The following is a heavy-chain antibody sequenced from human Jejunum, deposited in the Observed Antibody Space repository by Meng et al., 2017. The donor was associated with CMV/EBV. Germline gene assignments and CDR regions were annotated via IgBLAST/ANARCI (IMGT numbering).Heavy chain of an antibody. J-gene: IGHJ1*01. CDR3: LRGSGGSV. CDR1: GDSITNHNW. Sequence: QMRWRRSGPPLLKLSETPALTCAVSGDSITNHNWWAWVRQPPGKGLEWIEEIPHRGSSAYNPSLKSRVSMSIDKSKNQFSLKLTSVTAADTAVYHCLRGSGGSVWGQGTLVTVSS. D-gene: IGHD3-10*01. CDR2: IPHRGSS. V-gene: IGHV4-4*02.